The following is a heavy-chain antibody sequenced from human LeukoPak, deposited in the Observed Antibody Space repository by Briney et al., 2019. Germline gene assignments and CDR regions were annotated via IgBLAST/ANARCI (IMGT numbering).Heavy chain of an antibody. CDR2: ISWNSGSI. CDR1: GFTFDDYA. V-gene: IGHV3-9*01. D-gene: IGHD3-22*01. Sequence: GGSLRLSCAASGFTFDDYAMHWVRQAPGKGLEWVSGISWNSGSIGYADSVKGRFTISRDNAKNSLYLQMNSLRAEDTALYYCAKDISDSSGYYWHYFDYWGQGTLVTVSS. J-gene: IGHJ4*02. CDR3: AKDISDSSGYYWHYFDY.